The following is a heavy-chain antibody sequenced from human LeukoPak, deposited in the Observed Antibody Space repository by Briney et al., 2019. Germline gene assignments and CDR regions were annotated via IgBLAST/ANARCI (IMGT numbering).Heavy chain of an antibody. CDR1: GFTVSTNY. Sequence: GGSLRLSCAASGFTVSTNYMSWVRQAPGKGLEWASVIYSGGSPYYADSVKGRFTISRDDSKNTLYLQMNSLRAEDTAVYYCARNQGYLRHYFDYWGQGTLVTVSS. CDR2: IYSGGSP. J-gene: IGHJ4*02. V-gene: IGHV3-53*01. D-gene: IGHD6-13*01. CDR3: ARNQGYLRHYFDY.